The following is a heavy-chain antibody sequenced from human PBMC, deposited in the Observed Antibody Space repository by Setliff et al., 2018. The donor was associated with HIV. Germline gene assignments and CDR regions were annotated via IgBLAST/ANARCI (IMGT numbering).Heavy chain of an antibody. D-gene: IGHD4-17*01. CDR1: AYTFTAYY. V-gene: IGHV1-2*02. CDR3: ARRVPPIPSGDLDY. CDR2: INPNSGGT. Sequence: GASVKVSCKASAYTFTAYYIHWVRQAPGQGLEWMGWINPNSGGTNYAQKFQGRVTMTRDTSISTTYMELSRLRSDDTAVYYCARRVPPIPSGDLDYWGQGTLVTVSS. J-gene: IGHJ4*02.